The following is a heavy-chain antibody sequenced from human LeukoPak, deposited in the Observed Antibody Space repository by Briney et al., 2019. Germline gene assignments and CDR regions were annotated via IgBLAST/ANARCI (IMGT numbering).Heavy chain of an antibody. J-gene: IGHJ6*03. V-gene: IGHV4-34*01. Sequence: KPSETLSLTCAVYGGSFSGYYWSWIRQPPGKGLEWIGEINHSGSTNYNPSLNSRVTISVDTSKNQFSLKLSSVTAADTAVYYCARARRYDFWSGYPTYYYYYMDVWGKGTTVTVSS. D-gene: IGHD3-3*01. CDR3: ARARRYDFWSGYPTYYYYYMDV. CDR1: GGSFSGYY. CDR2: INHSGST.